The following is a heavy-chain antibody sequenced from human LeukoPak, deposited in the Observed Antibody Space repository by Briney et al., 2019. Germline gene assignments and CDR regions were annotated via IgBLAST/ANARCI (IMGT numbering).Heavy chain of an antibody. CDR1: GFTFSSYW. CDR3: ARQSYYYDSSGYYHDY. Sequence: SGGSLRLSCAASGFTFSSYWMHWVRQAPGKGLVWVSRINSDGSSTTYADSVKGRFTISRDNAKNTLYLQVNSLRAEDTAMYYCARQSYYYDSSGYYHDYWGQGTLVTVSS. J-gene: IGHJ4*02. V-gene: IGHV3-74*01. CDR2: INSDGSST. D-gene: IGHD3-22*01.